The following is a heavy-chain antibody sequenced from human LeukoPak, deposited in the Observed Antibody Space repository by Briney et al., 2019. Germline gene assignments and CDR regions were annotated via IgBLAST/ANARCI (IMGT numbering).Heavy chain of an antibody. CDR3: ARLHDTSMIISFDI. CDR1: GFSFTSYW. J-gene: IGHJ3*02. Sequence: GESLRISCKGSGFSFTSYWISWVRQMPGKGREWMGRIDPGDSYTNYSPSFQGHVTMSADKSISTVYLQWSSLKASDTAIYYCARLHDTSMIISFDIWGQGTRVTVSS. V-gene: IGHV5-10-1*01. CDR2: IDPGDSYT. D-gene: IGHD3-16*01.